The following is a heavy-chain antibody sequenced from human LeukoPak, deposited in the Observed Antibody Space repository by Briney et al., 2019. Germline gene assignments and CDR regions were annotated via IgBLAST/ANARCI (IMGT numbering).Heavy chain of an antibody. CDR1: GFTFSSYA. CDR3: HFGVGEDY. Sequence: HPGGSLRLSCAASGFTFSSYAMSWVRQAPGKGLEWVSVIYSGGSTYYADSVKGRFTISRDNSKNTLYLQMNSLRAEDTAVYYCHFGVGEDYWGQGTLVTVSS. CDR2: IYSGGST. D-gene: IGHD3-3*01. J-gene: IGHJ4*02. V-gene: IGHV3-66*01.